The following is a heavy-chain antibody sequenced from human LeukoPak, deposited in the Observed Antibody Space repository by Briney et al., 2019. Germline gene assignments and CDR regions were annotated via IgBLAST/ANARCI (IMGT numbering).Heavy chain of an antibody. J-gene: IGHJ4*02. Sequence: SETLSLTCAVYGGSFSGYYWSWIRQPPGKGLEWIGEINHSGSTNYNPSLKSRITISVDTSKNQFSLKLSSVTAADTAVYYCAREGHVDTAMFFDYWGQGTLVTVSS. CDR2: INHSGST. CDR1: GGSFSGYY. V-gene: IGHV4-34*01. D-gene: IGHD5-18*01. CDR3: AREGHVDTAMFFDY.